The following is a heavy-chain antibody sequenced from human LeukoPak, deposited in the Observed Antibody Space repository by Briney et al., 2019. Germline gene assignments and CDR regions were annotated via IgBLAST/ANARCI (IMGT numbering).Heavy chain of an antibody. CDR1: GFTFSSYS. CDR2: ISSSSSYI. V-gene: IGHV3-21*01. J-gene: IGHJ4*02. CDR3: ARGRAAAGISDY. D-gene: IGHD6-13*01. Sequence: GGSLRLSCAASGFTFSSYSMNWVRQAPGKGLEWVSSISSSSSYIYYADSVKGRFTISRDNAKNSLYLQMNSLRAEDTAVYYCARGRAAAGISDYWGQGTLVTVSS.